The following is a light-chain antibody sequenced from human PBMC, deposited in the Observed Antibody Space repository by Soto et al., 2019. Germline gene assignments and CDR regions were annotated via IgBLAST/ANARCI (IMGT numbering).Light chain of an antibody. Sequence: EIVLTQSPATLSLSPGERATLSCRASQSVSSYLAWYQQKPGQAPRLLIYDASNRATGIPARFSGSGSGTDFTLTISSLEPEEFAVYYCQQRRNWLTFGQGTKLEIK. CDR1: QSVSSY. V-gene: IGKV3-11*01. CDR3: QQRRNWLT. J-gene: IGKJ2*01. CDR2: DAS.